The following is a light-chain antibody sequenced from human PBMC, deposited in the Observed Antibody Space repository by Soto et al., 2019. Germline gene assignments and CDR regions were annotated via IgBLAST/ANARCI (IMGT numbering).Light chain of an antibody. CDR2: DAS. J-gene: IGKJ4*01. CDR1: QSISSW. CDR3: QQSYSTPT. V-gene: IGKV1-5*01. Sequence: EIQMTQSPSTLSASLGDRVTMTCRASQSISSWLAWYQQKPGKAPKLLIYDASNLESGVPSRFSGSGSGTDFTLTISSLQPEDFATYYCQQSYSTPTFGGGTKVDI.